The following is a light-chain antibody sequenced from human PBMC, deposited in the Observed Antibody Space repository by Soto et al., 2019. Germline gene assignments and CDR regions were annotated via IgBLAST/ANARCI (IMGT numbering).Light chain of an antibody. CDR2: YAS. CDR3: QQYNDWPPIT. Sequence: EIMMTQSPATLSVSPGESATLSCRASQSVRNSLAWYQHKPGQAPRLLIYYASTRATGIPARFSGSVSGTEFTLTISSLQSEDFALYYCQQYNDWPPITFGQGTRLEIK. CDR1: QSVRNS. V-gene: IGKV3-15*01. J-gene: IGKJ5*01.